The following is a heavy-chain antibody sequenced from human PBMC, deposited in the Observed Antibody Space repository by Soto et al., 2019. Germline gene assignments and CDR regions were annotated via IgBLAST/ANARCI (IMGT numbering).Heavy chain of an antibody. J-gene: IGHJ4*02. Sequence: SETLSLTCTVSGASMNNYYGSWVRQPPGKGLEWIGYTCYSGGRNSNPSLKGRVTISVDTSKNQISLKLTSVTAADTAVYYCVRSGHSFGGVMWGQGTLVTVSS. V-gene: IGHV4-59*01. CDR2: TCYSGGR. D-gene: IGHD3-16*01. CDR1: GASMNNYY. CDR3: VRSGHSFGGVM.